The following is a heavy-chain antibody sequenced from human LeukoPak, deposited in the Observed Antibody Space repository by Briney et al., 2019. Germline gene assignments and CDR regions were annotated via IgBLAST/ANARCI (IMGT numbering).Heavy chain of an antibody. CDR1: RYTFTSYY. V-gene: IGHV1-46*01. J-gene: IGHJ4*02. D-gene: IGHD2-15*01. CDR2: INPSGGST. Sequence: ASVKVSFKTSRYTFTSYYMNWVRQAPGQGLEWMGMINPSGGSTSYAQKFQGRVIMTRDTSTSTVYMELNSLTSEDTALYYCARDRSPSARYFNYWGQGTLVTVSS. CDR3: ARDRSPSARYFNY.